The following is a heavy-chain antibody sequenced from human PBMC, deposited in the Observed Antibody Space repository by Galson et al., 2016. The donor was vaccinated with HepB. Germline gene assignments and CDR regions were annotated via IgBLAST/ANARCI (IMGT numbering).Heavy chain of an antibody. Sequence: SVKVSCKASGYTFTTNGISWVRQAPGQGLEWVAWISAHNGDTNSAQKFQGRVTSTTDTSTRTAYMELRSLTSDDTAVYYCARDRDRSLDYWGQGPLVTVSS. V-gene: IGHV1-18*04. CDR2: ISAHNGDT. CDR1: GYTFTTNG. CDR3: ARDRDRSLDY. D-gene: IGHD5-24*01. J-gene: IGHJ4*02.